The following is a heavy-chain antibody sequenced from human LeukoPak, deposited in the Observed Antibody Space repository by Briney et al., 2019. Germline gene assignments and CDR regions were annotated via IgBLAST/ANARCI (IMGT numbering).Heavy chain of an antibody. D-gene: IGHD5-12*01. Sequence: GGSLRLSCAASGFTFSSYSMNWVRQAPGKGLEGVSCISSSSSTIYYADSVKGRFTISRDNAKNSVYLQMNSLSGEDTAGIYFARDQGGYAKDYWGQGTLGTVSS. V-gene: IGHV3-48*01. CDR2: ISSSSSTI. CDR1: GFTFSSYS. J-gene: IGHJ4*02. CDR3: ARDQGGYAKDY.